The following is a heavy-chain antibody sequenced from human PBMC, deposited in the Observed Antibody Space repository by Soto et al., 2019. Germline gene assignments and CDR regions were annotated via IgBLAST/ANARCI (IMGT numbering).Heavy chain of an antibody. J-gene: IGHJ4*02. CDR1: GGSVSSGSYY. CDR2: IYYSGST. D-gene: IGHD6-6*01. Sequence: SETLSLTCTVSGGSVSSGSYYWSWIRQPPGKGLEWIGYIYYSGSTNYNPSLKSRVTISVDTSKNQFSLKLSSVTAADTAVYFCARSIAVPSGHIDHWGQGIRVTVSS. CDR3: ARSIAVPSGHIDH. V-gene: IGHV4-61*01.